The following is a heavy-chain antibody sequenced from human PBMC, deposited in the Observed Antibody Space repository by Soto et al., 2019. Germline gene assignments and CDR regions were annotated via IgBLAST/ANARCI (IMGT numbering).Heavy chain of an antibody. Sequence: ASVKVSCKASGYTFTSYAMHWVRQAPGQRLEWMGWINAGNGNTKYSQKFQGRVTITRDTSASTAYMELSSLRSEDTAVYYCARADPYDYIWGSYRSHYFDYWGQGTLVTVSS. J-gene: IGHJ4*02. CDR1: GYTFTSYA. D-gene: IGHD3-16*02. V-gene: IGHV1-3*01. CDR2: INAGNGNT. CDR3: ARADPYDYIWGSYRSHYFDY.